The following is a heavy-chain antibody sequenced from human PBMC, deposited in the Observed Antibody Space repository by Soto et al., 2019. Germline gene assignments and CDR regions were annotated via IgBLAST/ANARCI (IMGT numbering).Heavy chain of an antibody. CDR2: IIPILGIA. CDR3: AVPPGYCSSTSCSRGWFDP. D-gene: IGHD2-2*01. V-gene: IGHV1-69*02. CDR1: GGTFSSYT. J-gene: IGHJ5*02. Sequence: GASVKVSCKASGGTFSSYTISWVRQAPGQGLEWMGRIIPILGIANYAQKFQGRVTITADKSTSTAYMELSSLRSEDTAVYYCAVPPGYCSSTSCSRGWFDPWGQGTLVTVSS.